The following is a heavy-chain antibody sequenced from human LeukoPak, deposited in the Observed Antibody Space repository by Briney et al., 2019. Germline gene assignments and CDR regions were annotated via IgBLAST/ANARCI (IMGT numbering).Heavy chain of an antibody. CDR2: IKQDGSEK. Sequence: GGSLRLSCAASGFTFSNYWMSWVRQAPGKGLEWVANIKQDGSEKYYVDSVKGRFTISRDNAKNSLYLQMNSLRAEDTAVYYCARDAYRDRYFDYWGQGTLVTVSS. J-gene: IGHJ4*02. CDR1: GFTFSNYW. V-gene: IGHV3-7*01. CDR3: ARDAYRDRYFDY. D-gene: IGHD4-11*01.